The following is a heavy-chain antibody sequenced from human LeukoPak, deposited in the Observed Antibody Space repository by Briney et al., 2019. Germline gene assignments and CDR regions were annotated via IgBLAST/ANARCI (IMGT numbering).Heavy chain of an antibody. Sequence: GGSLRLSCAASGFTFSSYAMSWVRQAPGKGLEWVSAISGSGGSTYYADSVKGRFTISRDNSKNTLYLQMNSPRAEDTAVYYCAKRITMVRGVIQPPVYWGQGTLVTVSS. J-gene: IGHJ4*02. CDR2: ISGSGGST. D-gene: IGHD3-10*01. V-gene: IGHV3-23*01. CDR3: AKRITMVRGVIQPPVY. CDR1: GFTFSSYA.